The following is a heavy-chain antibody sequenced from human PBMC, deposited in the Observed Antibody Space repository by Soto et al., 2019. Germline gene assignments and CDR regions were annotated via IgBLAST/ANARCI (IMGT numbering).Heavy chain of an antibody. D-gene: IGHD2-15*01. J-gene: IGHJ4*02. V-gene: IGHV1-58*01. CDR3: AAIRIAATREEYYFDY. CDR1: RFTFTSSA. CDR2: IVVGSGNT. Sequence: ASVKVSCKASRFTFTSSAVQWVRQARGQRLAWIGWIVVGSGNTNYAQKFQERVTITRDMSTSTAYMELSSLRSEDTAVYYCAAIRIAATREEYYFDYWGQGTLVTVSS.